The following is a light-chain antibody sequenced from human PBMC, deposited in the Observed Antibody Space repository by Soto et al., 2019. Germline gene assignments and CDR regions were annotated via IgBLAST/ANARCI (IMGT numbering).Light chain of an antibody. V-gene: IGLV2-23*02. Sequence: QSALTQPASVSGSPGQSITISCTGTSSDVGSYNLVSWYQQHPGKAPKLMIYEVTKRPSGVSDRFSGSKSGNTASLTISGLRGEDEADYYCCSYAGSNYVFGTGTKVTVL. J-gene: IGLJ1*01. CDR3: CSYAGSNYV. CDR2: EVT. CDR1: SSDVGSYNL.